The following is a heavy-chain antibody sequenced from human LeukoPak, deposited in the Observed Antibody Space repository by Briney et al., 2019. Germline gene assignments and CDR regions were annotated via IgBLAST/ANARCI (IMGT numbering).Heavy chain of an antibody. Sequence: GGPLRLSCAASGFTFDDYAMHWVRQAPGKGLEWVSGISWNSGSIGYADSVKGRFTISRDNAKNSLYLQMNSLRAEDTALYYCAKDTASNVGTSSFDYWGQGTLVTVSS. J-gene: IGHJ4*02. CDR1: GFTFDDYA. CDR2: ISWNSGSI. V-gene: IGHV3-9*01. D-gene: IGHD3/OR15-3a*01. CDR3: AKDTASNVGTSSFDY.